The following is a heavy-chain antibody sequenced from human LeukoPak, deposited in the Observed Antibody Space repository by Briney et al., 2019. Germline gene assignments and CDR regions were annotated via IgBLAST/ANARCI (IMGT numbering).Heavy chain of an antibody. CDR3: ARLFGGVTTFDY. CDR1: GFSFSPYW. V-gene: IGHV3-7*01. J-gene: IGHJ4*02. Sequence: GGSLRLSCAASGFSFSPYWMSWVRQGPGKGLDWVASINPDGSGTSYVDSVKGRFTISRDNAQNSLYVQMNSLSAEDTAVYYCARLFGGVTTFDYWGQGTLVTVSS. D-gene: IGHD4-17*01. CDR2: INPDGSGT.